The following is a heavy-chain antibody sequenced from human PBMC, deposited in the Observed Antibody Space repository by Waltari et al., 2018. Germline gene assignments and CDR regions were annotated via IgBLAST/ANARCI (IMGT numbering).Heavy chain of an antibody. D-gene: IGHD6-13*01. CDR3: ARGGYSSRDYYYYYYMDV. Sequence: QVQLVQSGAAVKTPGSSVKVSCKASGGTFSSYAISWVRQAPGQGLEWMGGIIPILGIANYAQKFQGRVTITADESTSTAYMELSSLRSEDTAVYYCARGGYSSRDYYYYYYMDVWGKGTTVTVSS. CDR2: IIPILGIA. J-gene: IGHJ6*03. CDR1: GGTFSSYA. V-gene: IGHV1-69*04.